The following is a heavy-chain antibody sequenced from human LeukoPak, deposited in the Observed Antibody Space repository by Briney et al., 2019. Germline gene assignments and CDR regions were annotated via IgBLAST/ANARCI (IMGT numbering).Heavy chain of an antibody. J-gene: IGHJ4*02. CDR2: ITSSGATK. D-gene: IGHD6-19*01. V-gene: IGHV3-48*03. CDR1: GFSFSSYE. Sequence: GGSLRLSCAASGFSFSSYEMNWVRQAPGKGPEWISYITSSGATKYSADSVKGRFTISRDNAKNSLYLQMTSLRVEDTAFYYCVRESRSDWYVGYFDYWGRGTLVTVSS. CDR3: VRESRSDWYVGYFDY.